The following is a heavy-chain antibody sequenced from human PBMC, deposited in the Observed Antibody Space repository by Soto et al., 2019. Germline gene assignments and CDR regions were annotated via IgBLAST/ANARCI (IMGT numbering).Heavy chain of an antibody. D-gene: IGHD3-22*01. Sequence: QVQLQESGPGLVKPSETLSVTCSVSGGSISGDCWSWIRQPAGKGLEWIGRMYISGTTKYNPSLKSRVTMSADTAKNQFSLKLTSVTAADTAIYYCARMYNSGYYRPEGDYYYYGMDVWGQGTTVTVSS. V-gene: IGHV4-4*07. CDR1: GGSISGDC. CDR3: ARMYNSGYYRPEGDYYYYGMDV. CDR2: MYISGTT. J-gene: IGHJ6*02.